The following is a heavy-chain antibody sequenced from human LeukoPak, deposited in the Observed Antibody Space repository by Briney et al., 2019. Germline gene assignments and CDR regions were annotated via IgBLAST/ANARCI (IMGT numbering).Heavy chain of an antibody. J-gene: IGHJ4*02. V-gene: IGHV4-59*12. CDR2: IYYSGST. CDR3: ARDPTRQDHFDF. CDR1: GGSISSYY. Sequence: SETLSLTCTVSGGSISSYYWSWIRQPPGKGLEWIGYIYYSGSTNYNPSLKSRVTISVDTSKNQISLQLYSVTPEDTAVYYCARDPTRQDHFDFWGQGTLVTVSS.